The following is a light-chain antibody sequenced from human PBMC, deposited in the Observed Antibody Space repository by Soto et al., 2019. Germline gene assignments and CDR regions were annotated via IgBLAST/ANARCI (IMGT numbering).Light chain of an antibody. Sequence: EIVMTQSPATLSVSPGERATLSCRASQSVSSNLVWYQQKRGQAPRLLIYGASTRATGIPARFNGSGSGTEFTLTISSLQSEDFAIYFCQQYNNWPPDRTFGQGTKVEIK. J-gene: IGKJ1*01. CDR1: QSVSSN. CDR2: GAS. CDR3: QQYNNWPPDRT. V-gene: IGKV3-15*01.